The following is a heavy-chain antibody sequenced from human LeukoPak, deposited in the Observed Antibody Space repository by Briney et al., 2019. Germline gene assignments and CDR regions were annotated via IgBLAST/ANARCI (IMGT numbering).Heavy chain of an antibody. Sequence: PGGSLRLSCAASGFTFSDYGMDWVRQAPGKGLEWVAFIRYDGSIKYYTDSVKGRVTISRDNSRKTLYLQMNSLRDEDTAVYYCAKDRYCRSPSCWNFASWGQGTLVTVSS. CDR3: AKDRYCRSPSCWNFAS. D-gene: IGHD2-2*01. J-gene: IGHJ4*02. CDR1: GFTFSDYG. CDR2: IRYDGSIK. V-gene: IGHV3-30*02.